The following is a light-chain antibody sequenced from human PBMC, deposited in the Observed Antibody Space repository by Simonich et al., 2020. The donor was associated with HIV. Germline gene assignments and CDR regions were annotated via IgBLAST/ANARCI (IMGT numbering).Light chain of an antibody. Sequence: DIQMTKSPSSLSASVGDRVTITLRASQSISSYLNWYQQKPGKAPKLLIYAASSLQSGVPSRFSGSGSGTEFTLTISSLQPEDFATYYCQQSYSTPLTFGGGTKVEIK. V-gene: IGKV1-39*01. CDR1: QSISSY. J-gene: IGKJ4*01. CDR2: AAS. CDR3: QQSYSTPLT.